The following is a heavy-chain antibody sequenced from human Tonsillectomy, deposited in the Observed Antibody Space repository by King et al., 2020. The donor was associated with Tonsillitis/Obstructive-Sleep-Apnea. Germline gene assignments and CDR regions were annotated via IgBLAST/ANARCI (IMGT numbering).Heavy chain of an antibody. CDR2: IYYSGST. V-gene: IGHV4-39*01. J-gene: IGHJ5*02. Sequence: LQLQESGPGLARPSETLSLRCTVSGGSISSSSYYWGWIRQPPGKGLEWIGSIYYSGSTYYNPSLKSRVTIFVDTSKNQFSLKLSSVTAADTAVYYCARQGFCTTNSCPTDNWFDPWGQGTLVTVSS. CDR1: GGSISSSSYY. D-gene: IGHD2-2*01. CDR3: ARQGFCTTNSCPTDNWFDP.